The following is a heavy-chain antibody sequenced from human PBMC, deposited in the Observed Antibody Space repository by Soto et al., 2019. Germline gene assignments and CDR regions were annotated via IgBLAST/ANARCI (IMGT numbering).Heavy chain of an antibody. CDR1: GGTFSSYA. Sequence: QVQLVQSGAEVKKPGSSVKVSCKASGGTFSSYAISWVRQAPGQGLEWMGGIIPIFGTANYAQKSQGRVTITADKSTSTAYMELSSLRSEDTAVYYCARVSPRYYYDSSGYYYGFDYWGQGTLVTVSS. V-gene: IGHV1-69*06. J-gene: IGHJ4*02. CDR2: IIPIFGTA. D-gene: IGHD3-22*01. CDR3: ARVSPRYYYDSSGYYYGFDY.